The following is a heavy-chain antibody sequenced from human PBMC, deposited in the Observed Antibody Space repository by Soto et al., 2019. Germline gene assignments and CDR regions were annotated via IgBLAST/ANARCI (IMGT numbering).Heavy chain of an antibody. CDR3: ARSTAVAGLDY. Sequence: QVQLVESGGGVVQPGKSLRLSCAASGFTLSSYSMHWVLQAPGKGLEWVGVISYDGNKKYYGDSVKGRFSISRDTSKNTVNLQMNSLRLEDTAVYYCARSTAVAGLDYWGQGTLVTVSS. D-gene: IGHD6-19*01. CDR2: ISYDGNKK. CDR1: GFTLSSYS. J-gene: IGHJ4*02. V-gene: IGHV3-30-3*01.